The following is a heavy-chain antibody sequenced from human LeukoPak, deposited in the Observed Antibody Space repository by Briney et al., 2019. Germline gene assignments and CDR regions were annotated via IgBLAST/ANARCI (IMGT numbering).Heavy chain of an antibody. CDR3: ATPGYSSGYYYVGY. CDR1: GYTLTELS. D-gene: IGHD3-22*01. V-gene: IGHV1-24*01. CDR2: FDPEDGET. J-gene: IGHJ4*02. Sequence: GASVNVSCKVSGYTLTELSMHWVRQAPGKGLEWMGGFDPEDGETIYAQKFQGGVTMTEDTSTDTAYMELSSLRSEDTAVYYCATPGYSSGYYYVGYWGQGTLVTVSS.